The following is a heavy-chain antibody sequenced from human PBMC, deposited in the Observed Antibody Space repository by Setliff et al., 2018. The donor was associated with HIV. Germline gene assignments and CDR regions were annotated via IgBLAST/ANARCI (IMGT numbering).Heavy chain of an antibody. D-gene: IGHD6-19*01. CDR2: IIPMFGTA. CDR3: AKAPETSYSTGWYYFDY. V-gene: IGHV1-69*06. J-gene: IGHJ4*01. Sequence: SVKVSCKASGGPFSSYTFSWVRQVPGQGLEWVGGIIPMFGTANYAQKFQGRVSMTEDTSTYTAYMELSGLRSEDTAVYYCAKAPETSYSTGWYYFDYWGHGTLVTVSS. CDR1: GGPFSSYT.